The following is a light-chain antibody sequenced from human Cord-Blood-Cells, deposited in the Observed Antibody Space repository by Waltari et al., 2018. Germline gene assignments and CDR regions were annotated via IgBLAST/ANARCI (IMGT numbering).Light chain of an antibody. CDR2: DAS. CDR1: QSVSSY. CDR3: QQRSNGPLT. V-gene: IGKV3-11*01. Sequence: EIVLTQSPATLSLSPGESATLSCRASQSVSSYLARYQQKPGQAPRLLIYDASNRATGIPARFSGSGSGTDFTRTISSLEPEDFAVYYCQQRSNGPLTFGGGTKVEIK. J-gene: IGKJ4*01.